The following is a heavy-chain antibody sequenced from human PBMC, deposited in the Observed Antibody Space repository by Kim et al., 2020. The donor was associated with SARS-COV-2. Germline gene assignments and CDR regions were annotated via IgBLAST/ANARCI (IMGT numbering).Heavy chain of an antibody. J-gene: IGHJ5*02. V-gene: IGHV4-38-2*01. CDR3: ARGVPSSPRVFDH. CDR1: GYSISSGYY. Sequence: SETLSLTCDVSGYSISSGYYWGWVRQPPVKGLEWIGSIYRSGTTYYNPSLKSRVTISVDTSKNQFSLKLSSVTAADTAVYYCARGVPSSPRVFDHWGQGTLVTVSS. CDR2: IYRSGTT.